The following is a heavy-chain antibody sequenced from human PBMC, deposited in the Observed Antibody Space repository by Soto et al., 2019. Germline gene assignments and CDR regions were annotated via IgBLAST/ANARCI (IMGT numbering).Heavy chain of an antibody. Sequence: QVQLVQSGAEVKKPGASVKVSCKASGYTFTRYGISWVRRAPGQGLEWMGWISAYNGNTNYAQKLQGRVTMTTDTSRSTAYMELRSLKSDDTAVYCCARDQRVGGLTTEDYWGQGTLVTVSS. CDR1: GYTFTRYG. J-gene: IGHJ4*02. CDR3: ARDQRVGGLTTEDY. D-gene: IGHD4-17*01. CDR2: ISAYNGNT. V-gene: IGHV1-18*01.